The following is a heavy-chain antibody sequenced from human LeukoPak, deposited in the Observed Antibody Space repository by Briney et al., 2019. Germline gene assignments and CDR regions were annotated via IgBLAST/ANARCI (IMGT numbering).Heavy chain of an antibody. CDR1: GFTFSSYG. CDR3: AKDGSRTVVTSSFDI. CDR2: ISGSGDST. J-gene: IGHJ3*02. Sequence: GGSLRLSCAASGFTFSSYGMSWVRQAPGKGLEWVSAISGSGDSTYYADSVKGRFTISRDNSKNTLYLQMNSLRAEDTAVYYCAKDGSRTVVTSSFDIWGQGTMVTVSS. V-gene: IGHV3-23*01. D-gene: IGHD4-23*01.